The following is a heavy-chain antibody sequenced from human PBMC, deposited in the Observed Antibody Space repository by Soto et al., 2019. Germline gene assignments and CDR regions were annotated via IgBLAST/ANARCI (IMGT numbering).Heavy chain of an antibody. CDR2: ISSSGGST. Sequence: GGSLRLSCAASGFTFSSYAMSWVRQAPGKGLEWVSTISSSGGSTYYADSVKGRFTISRDNSKNTLYLQMNSLRAEDTAVYYCAKSRYTTGWVGDYWGQGTLVTVSS. J-gene: IGHJ4*02. V-gene: IGHV3-23*01. D-gene: IGHD6-19*01. CDR1: GFTFSSYA. CDR3: AKSRYTTGWVGDY.